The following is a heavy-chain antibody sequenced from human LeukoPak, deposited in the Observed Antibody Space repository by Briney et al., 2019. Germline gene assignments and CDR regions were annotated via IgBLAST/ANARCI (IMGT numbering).Heavy chain of an antibody. CDR3: ARDGYFGSDSVTGAGALGDYYMDV. Sequence: GGSLRLSCVASGFTFSSYAMSWVRQAPGKGLEWVSTISDSGDNTYYADSVKGRFTISRDNSKNTLYLQMNSLRAEDTALYYCARDGYFGSDSVTGAGALGDYYMDVWGKGTTVTVSS. CDR1: GFTFSSYA. D-gene: IGHD3-9*01. V-gene: IGHV3-23*01. J-gene: IGHJ6*03. CDR2: ISDSGDNT.